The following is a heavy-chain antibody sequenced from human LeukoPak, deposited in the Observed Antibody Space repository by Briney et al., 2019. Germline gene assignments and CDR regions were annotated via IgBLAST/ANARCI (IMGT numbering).Heavy chain of an antibody. CDR1: GFTFSSYA. CDR3: AKGSFGGWLQLDY. Sequence: GGSLRLSCAASGFTFSSYAMSWVRQAPGKGLEWVSAISGSGGSTYYADSVKGRFTISRDNSKDTLYLQMNSLRAEDTAVYYCAKGSFGGWLQLDYWGQGTLVTVSS. V-gene: IGHV3-23*01. CDR2: ISGSGGST. J-gene: IGHJ4*02. D-gene: IGHD5-24*01.